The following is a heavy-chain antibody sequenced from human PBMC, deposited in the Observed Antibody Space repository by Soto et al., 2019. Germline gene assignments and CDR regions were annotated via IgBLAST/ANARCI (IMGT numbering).Heavy chain of an antibody. CDR3: ARDLLAANY. D-gene: IGHD2-15*01. Sequence: QVQLVQSGAEVKKPGASVKLSCKASGYTFTRSYVHWVRQAPGQGLEWVAIINPNGGSTNYAQEFQGRGTVTRDTSTSTVFMELSSLHSDDTAVYYCARDLLAANYWGQGTLVTVSS. CDR2: INPNGGST. J-gene: IGHJ4*02. V-gene: IGHV1-46*01. CDR1: GYTFTRSY.